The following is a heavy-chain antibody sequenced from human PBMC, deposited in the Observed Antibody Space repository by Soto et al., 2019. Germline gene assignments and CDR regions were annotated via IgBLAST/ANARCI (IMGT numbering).Heavy chain of an antibody. V-gene: IGHV1-69*13. D-gene: IGHD3-10*01. CDR3: ARGSYYGSGSRGPFDY. J-gene: IGHJ4*02. Sequence: VASVKVSCKASGGTFSSYAISWVRQAPGQGLEWMGGIIPIFGTANYAQKFQGRVTITADESTSTAYMELSSLRSEDTAVYYCARGSYYGSGSRGPFDYWGQGTLVTVSS. CDR1: GGTFSSYA. CDR2: IIPIFGTA.